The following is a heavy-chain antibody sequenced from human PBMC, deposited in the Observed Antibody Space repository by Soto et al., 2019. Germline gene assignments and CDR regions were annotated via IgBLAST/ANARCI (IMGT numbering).Heavy chain of an antibody. D-gene: IGHD3-10*01. CDR2: LGAAGNT. V-gene: IGHV3-13*01. J-gene: IGHJ4*02. CDR1: GFSLSNYD. CDR3: ARSKMVRRNRDPGVSAPLDY. Sequence: EVQLVESGGGSVQPGGSLRLSCAASGFSLSNYDMYWVRQGTGEGLEWVSTLGAAGNTYFPDAVRGRFTISREDATNSLFRQMNSLRAGDTAIYYCARSKMVRRNRDPGVSAPLDYWGQGTLVTVSS.